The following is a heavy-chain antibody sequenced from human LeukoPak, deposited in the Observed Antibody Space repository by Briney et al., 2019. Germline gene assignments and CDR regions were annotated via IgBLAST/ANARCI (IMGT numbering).Heavy chain of an antibody. CDR1: GFSFSSYW. Sequence: GGSLRLSCAASGFSFSSYWMSWVRQAPGKGLEWVANIKQDGNEKYYVDSVKGRFTISRDNAKNSLYLQMNSLRAEDTAVYYCARADYDYSNPFDYWGQGTLVTVSS. V-gene: IGHV3-7*01. D-gene: IGHD4-11*01. J-gene: IGHJ4*02. CDR2: IKQDGNEK. CDR3: ARADYDYSNPFDY.